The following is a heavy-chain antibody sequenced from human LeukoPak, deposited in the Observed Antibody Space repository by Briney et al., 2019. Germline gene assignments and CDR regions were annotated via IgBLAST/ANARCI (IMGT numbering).Heavy chain of an antibody. J-gene: IGHJ6*03. V-gene: IGHV3-30*02. D-gene: IGHD3-3*01. CDR1: GFTFSSYG. CDR2: IRHDGSNK. Sequence: GGSLRLTCAASGFTFSSYGMHWVRQAPGKGLRRVAFIRHDGSNKYYADSVKGRFTISRDKSKNTLYLQMNSLRAGDTAVYYCAKGSKLLIFTRDHYMAVWGKGTTVTISS. CDR3: AKGSKLLIFTRDHYMAV.